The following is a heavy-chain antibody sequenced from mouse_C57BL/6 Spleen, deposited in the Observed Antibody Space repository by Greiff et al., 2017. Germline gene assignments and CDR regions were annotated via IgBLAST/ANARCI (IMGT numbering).Heavy chain of an antibody. V-gene: IGHV1-9*01. Sequence: VKLMESGAELMKPGASVKLSCKATGYTFTGYWIEWVKQRPGHGLEWIGEILPGNGSTNYNEKFKGKATFTADTSSNTAYMQLSSLTTEDSAIYYCASRQLRGFAYWGQGTLGTVSA. CDR2: ILPGNGST. CDR1: GYTFTGYW. D-gene: IGHD3-2*02. CDR3: ASRQLRGFAY. J-gene: IGHJ3*01.